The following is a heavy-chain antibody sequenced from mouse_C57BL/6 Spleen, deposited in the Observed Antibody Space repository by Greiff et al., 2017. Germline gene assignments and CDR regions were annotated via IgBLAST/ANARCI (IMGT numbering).Heavy chain of an antibody. V-gene: IGHV1-50*01. CDR3: ARGNYDYDVGWFAY. CDR2: IDPSDSYT. D-gene: IGHD2-4*01. CDR1: GYTFTSYW. Sequence: QVQLQQPGAELVKPGASVKLSCKASGYTFTSYWMQWVKQRPGQGLEWIGEIDPSDSYTNYNQKFKGKATLTVDTSSSTAYMQLSSLTSEDSAVYYCARGNYDYDVGWFAYWGQGTLVTDSA. J-gene: IGHJ3*01.